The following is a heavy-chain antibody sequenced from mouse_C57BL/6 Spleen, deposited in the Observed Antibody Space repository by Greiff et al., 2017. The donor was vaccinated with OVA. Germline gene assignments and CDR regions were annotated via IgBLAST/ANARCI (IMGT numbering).Heavy chain of an antibody. CDR1: GYTFTSYW. D-gene: IGHD2-12*01. J-gene: IGHJ4*01. CDR3: AIGGISYYKDYYAMDY. CDR2: IHPSDSDT. V-gene: IGHV1-74*01. Sequence: VQLQQPGAELVKPGASVKVSCKASGYTFTSYWMHWVKQRPGQGLEWIGRIHPSDSDTNYNQKFKGKATLTVDKSSSTAYMQLSSLTSEDSAVYYCAIGGISYYKDYYAMDYWGQGTSVTVSA.